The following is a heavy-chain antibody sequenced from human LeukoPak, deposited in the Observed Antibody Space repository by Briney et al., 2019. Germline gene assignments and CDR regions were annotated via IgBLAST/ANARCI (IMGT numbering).Heavy chain of an antibody. CDR2: ISGSGSST. CDR3: AKVQTYYDGSGDFDY. CDR1: GFTFSSYA. J-gene: IGHJ4*02. Sequence: GGSLRLSCAASGFTFSSYAMNWVRQAPGKGLESVSGISGSGSSTYYTDSVKGRFTISRDNSKNTLYLQMNSLRAEDTAVYYCAKVQTYYDGSGDFDYWGQGTLVTVSS. V-gene: IGHV3-23*01. D-gene: IGHD3-22*01.